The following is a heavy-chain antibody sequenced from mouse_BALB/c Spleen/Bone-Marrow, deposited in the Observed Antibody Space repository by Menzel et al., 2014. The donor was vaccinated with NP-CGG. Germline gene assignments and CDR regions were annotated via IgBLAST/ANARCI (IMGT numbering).Heavy chain of an antibody. J-gene: IGHJ4*01. CDR1: GYTFPSYT. Sequence: QVQLQQSGAELARPGASVKMSCTASGYTFPSYTIHWVKQRPGQGLEWIGYINPSSGYANYNQNFKDKATLTADKSSSTAYMQLSSLTSEDSAVFYCARGGLRLPYAMDCWGQGTSVTVSS. D-gene: IGHD1-2*01. V-gene: IGHV1-4*01. CDR3: ARGGLRLPYAMDC. CDR2: INPSSGYA.